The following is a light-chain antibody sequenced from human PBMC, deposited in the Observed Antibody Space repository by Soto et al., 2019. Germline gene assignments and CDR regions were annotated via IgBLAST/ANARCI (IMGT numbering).Light chain of an antibody. V-gene: IGKV3-11*01. CDR3: QQSSKWLPLT. Sequence: EIVLTQSPATLSLSPGERATLSCRASQSISIYLAWYQQKPGQAPRLLIYDASNRATGIPARFSGSASGTDIPLTISELEPEDCAGNFCQQSSKWLPLTFGRGTRMEIK. CDR2: DAS. J-gene: IGKJ5*01. CDR1: QSISIY.